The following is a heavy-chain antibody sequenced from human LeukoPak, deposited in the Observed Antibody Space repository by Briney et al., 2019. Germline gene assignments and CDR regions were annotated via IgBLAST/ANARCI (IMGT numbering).Heavy chain of an antibody. CDR2: ISGSGGST. D-gene: IGHD3-10*01. J-gene: IGHJ4*02. V-gene: IGHV3-23*01. Sequence: PGGSLRLSCAASGFTFSNYALSWVRQAPGKGLEWVSDISGSGGSTYYADSVKGRFTISRDNSKNTLYLQMNSLRAEDTAVYYCARETYYYGSGIHPYYFDYWGQGTLVTVSS. CDR1: GFTFSNYA. CDR3: ARETYYYGSGIHPYYFDY.